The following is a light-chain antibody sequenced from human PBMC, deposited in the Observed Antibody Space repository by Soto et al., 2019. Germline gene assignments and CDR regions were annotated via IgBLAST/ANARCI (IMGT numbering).Light chain of an antibody. CDR1: QSISSY. CDR3: QQSYSTPPWT. CDR2: AAS. V-gene: IGKV1-39*01. J-gene: IGKJ1*01. Sequence: DIQMNQSPSSLSASVGDRVTITCRASQSISSYLNWYQQKPGKAPKLLIYAASSFQSGLPSRFSGIGSGTDFTLTISSLQPEDFATYYCQQSYSTPPWTFGQGTKVDSK.